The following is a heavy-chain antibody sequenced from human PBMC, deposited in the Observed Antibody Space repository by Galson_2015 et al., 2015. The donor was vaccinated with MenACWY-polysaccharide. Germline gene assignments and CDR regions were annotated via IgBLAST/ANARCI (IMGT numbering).Heavy chain of an antibody. V-gene: IGHV4-38-2*02. J-gene: IGHJ4*02. CDR2: IFHSGTT. CDR3: ARVEKYSGSFYILY. D-gene: IGHD1-26*01. CDR1: DYSIRSGYF. Sequence: LSLTCSVSDYSIRSGYFWGWIRQPPGKGLEWIASIFHSGTTYYNPSLKSRVTISVDTSKNQFSLKLSSVTAADTAVYYCARVEKYSGSFYILYWGRGTLVTVSS.